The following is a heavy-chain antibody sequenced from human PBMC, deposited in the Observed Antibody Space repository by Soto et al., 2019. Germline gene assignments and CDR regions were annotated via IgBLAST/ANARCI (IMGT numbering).Heavy chain of an antibody. D-gene: IGHD3-3*01. CDR1: GGSISSYY. CDR2: IYYSGST. V-gene: IGHV4-59*08. J-gene: IGHJ3*02. Sequence: SETLSLTCTVSGGSISSYYWSWIRQPPGKGLEWIGYIYYSGSTNYNPSLKSRVTISVDTSKNQFSLKLSSVTAADTAVYYCARMYDFWRSGAFDIWGQGTMVTVSS. CDR3: ARMYDFWRSGAFDI.